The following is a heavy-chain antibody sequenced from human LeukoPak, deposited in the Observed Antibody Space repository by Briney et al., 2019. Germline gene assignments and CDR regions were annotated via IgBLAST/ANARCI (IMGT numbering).Heavy chain of an antibody. J-gene: IGHJ6*03. V-gene: IGHV3-30*04. CDR3: AKGGYYYMDV. CDR1: GFTFSSYA. CDR2: ISYDGSNK. Sequence: PGGSLRLSCAASGFTFSSYAMHWVRQAPGKGLEWVAVISYDGSNKYYTDSVKGRFTISRDNSKNTLYLQMNSVRAEDTAVYYCAKGGYYYMDVWGKGTTVTISS.